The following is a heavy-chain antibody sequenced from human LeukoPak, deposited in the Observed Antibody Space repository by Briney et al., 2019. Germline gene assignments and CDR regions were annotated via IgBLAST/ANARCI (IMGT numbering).Heavy chain of an antibody. V-gene: IGHV4-31*03. CDR2: IYYSGST. J-gene: IGHJ4*02. CDR3: ARGGGDVYNVFDY. D-gene: IGHD5-24*01. CDR1: GGSISSGGYY. Sequence: SETLSLTCTVSGGSISSGGYYWSWIRQHPGKGLEWIGYIYYSGSTYYNPSLESRLTISVDTSKNQFSLKLSSVSAADTAVYYCARGGGDVYNVFDYWGQGALVTVSS.